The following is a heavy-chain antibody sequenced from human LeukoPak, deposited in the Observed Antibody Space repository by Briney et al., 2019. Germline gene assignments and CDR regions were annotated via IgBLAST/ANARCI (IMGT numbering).Heavy chain of an antibody. V-gene: IGHV3-33*01. J-gene: IGHJ4*02. CDR2: IWYDGSNK. CDR1: GFTLSRYG. D-gene: IGHD6-13*01. CDR3: ARDRQQLIAYYFDY. Sequence: HPGGSLRLSCAASGFTLSRYGMRWVRRAPGKGVEGVAVIWYDGSNKYYADSVKGRFTISRDNSKNTLYLQMNSLRAEDTAVYYCARDRQQLIAYYFDYWGQGTLVTVSS.